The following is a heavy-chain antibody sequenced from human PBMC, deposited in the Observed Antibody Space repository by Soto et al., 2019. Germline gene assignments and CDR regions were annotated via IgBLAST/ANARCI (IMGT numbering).Heavy chain of an antibody. Sequence: QMQLVQSRPEVKKPGTSVKVSCKASGFTFTSSAVQWVRQTRGQRLEWIGWIVVGSGNTNYAQEFQERVTITRDMSTSTAYMELSSLRSEDTAVYYCAAERIAVAAYYYYYGMDIWGQGTSVTVSS. D-gene: IGHD6-19*01. V-gene: IGHV1-58*01. J-gene: IGHJ6*02. CDR1: GFTFTSSA. CDR3: AAERIAVAAYYYYYGMDI. CDR2: IVVGSGNT.